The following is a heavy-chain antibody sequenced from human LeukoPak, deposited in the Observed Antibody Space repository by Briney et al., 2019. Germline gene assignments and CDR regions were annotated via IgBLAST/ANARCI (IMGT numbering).Heavy chain of an antibody. V-gene: IGHV1-8*01. CDR1: GYTFTRYD. J-gene: IGHJ4*02. Sequence: ASVKVSCETSGYTFTRYDVNWVRQSPGQEPEWMGWMNPNSGNTHYAQKSQGRVTLTRNTSISTAYLELSSLRSEDTAVYYCARGPLFNRASLVYWGEGTLVKVSS. CDR3: ARGPLFNRASLVY. CDR2: MNPNSGNT. D-gene: IGHD1-14*01.